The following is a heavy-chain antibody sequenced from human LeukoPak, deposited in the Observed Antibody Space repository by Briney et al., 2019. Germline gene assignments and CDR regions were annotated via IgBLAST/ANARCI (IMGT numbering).Heavy chain of an antibody. V-gene: IGHV4-34*01. CDR2: INHSGST. CDR3: ARSIAAAVDFDY. J-gene: IGHJ4*02. D-gene: IGHD6-13*01. Sequence: SETLSLTCAVYGGSFSGYYWSWIRQPPGKGLEWIGEINHSGSTNYNPSPKSRVTISVDTSKNQFSLKLSSVTAADTAAYYCARSIAAAVDFDYWGQGTLVTVSS. CDR1: GGSFSGYY.